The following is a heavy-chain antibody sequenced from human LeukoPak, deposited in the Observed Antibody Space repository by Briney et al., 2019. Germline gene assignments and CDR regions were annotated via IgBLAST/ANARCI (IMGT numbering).Heavy chain of an antibody. D-gene: IGHD2-2*01. CDR3: ARECSSTSCHSRFAFDI. CDR1: GGSISSYY. Sequence: SSETLSLTCTVSGGSISSYYWSWIRQPPGKGLEWIGYIYYSGSTNYNPSLKSRVTISVDTSKNQFSLKLSSVTAADTAVYYCARECSSTSCHSRFAFDIWGQGTMVTVSS. CDR2: IYYSGST. J-gene: IGHJ3*02. V-gene: IGHV4-59*01.